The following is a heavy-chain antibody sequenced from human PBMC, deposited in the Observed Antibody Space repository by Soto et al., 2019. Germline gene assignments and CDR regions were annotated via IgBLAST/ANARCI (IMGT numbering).Heavy chain of an antibody. J-gene: IGHJ6*02. CDR3: ARGDCSGGSCYGLDV. Sequence: EVQLVESGGGLVQPGGSLRLSCAASGFAFSGHTMNWVRQAPGKGLEWVAYIGNTLDTIYYADSVKGRFSISRDDAMKSVFLHMSRLRDDDTAVYYCARGDCSGGSCYGLDVWGRGTTVTVSS. D-gene: IGHD2-15*01. V-gene: IGHV3-48*02. CDR1: GFAFSGHT. CDR2: IGNTLDTI.